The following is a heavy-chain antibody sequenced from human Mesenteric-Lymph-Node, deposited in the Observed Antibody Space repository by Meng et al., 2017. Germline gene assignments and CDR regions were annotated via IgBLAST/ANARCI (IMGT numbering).Heavy chain of an antibody. CDR3: ARFYYYDSL. V-gene: IGHV1-2*02. D-gene: IGHD3-22*01. Sequence: ASVKVSCKASGYTFAAFYIHWVRQAPGQGLEWLGWINPNSGGTDYSQRFQGRVTMTRDTSISTAYMELSRLRSDDTAVYYCARFYYYDSLWGQGTLVTVSS. CDR1: GYTFAAFY. CDR2: INPNSGGT. J-gene: IGHJ4*02.